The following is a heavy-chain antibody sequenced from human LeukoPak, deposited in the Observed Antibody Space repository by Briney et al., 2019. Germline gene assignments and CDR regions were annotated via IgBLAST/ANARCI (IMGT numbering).Heavy chain of an antibody. V-gene: IGHV3-30*03. CDR3: ARDGQQLAPYAMDV. J-gene: IGHJ6*02. Sequence: GGSLRLSCAASGFSFISYGMHWVRQAPGKGLEWVGVISDDGRNKKYADSVKGRFTTSRDNSKNTVYLQMNSLRAEDTAVYFCARDGQQLAPYAMDVWGQGTTVTVSS. CDR2: ISDDGRNK. D-gene: IGHD6-13*01. CDR1: GFSFISYG.